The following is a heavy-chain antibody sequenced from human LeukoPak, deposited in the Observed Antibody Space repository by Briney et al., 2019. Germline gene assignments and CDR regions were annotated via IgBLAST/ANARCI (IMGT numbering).Heavy chain of an antibody. Sequence: GGSLRLSCAASGFTFSTYSMNWVRQAPGKGLEWVSSISSSSSYIYYADSVKGRFTISRDNAKNSLHQQMDSLRAEDTAVYYCAREGILTGYSFDYWGQGTLVTVSS. CDR1: GFTFSTYS. V-gene: IGHV3-21*01. CDR3: AREGILTGYSFDY. J-gene: IGHJ4*02. D-gene: IGHD3-9*01. CDR2: ISSSSSYI.